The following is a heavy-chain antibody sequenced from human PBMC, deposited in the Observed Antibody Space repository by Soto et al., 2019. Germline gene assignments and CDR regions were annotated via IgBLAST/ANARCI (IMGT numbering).Heavy chain of an antibody. CDR3: ARVGGYDSPFDY. D-gene: IGHD5-12*01. Sequence: SETLSLTCTVSGGSISSSSYYWGWIRQPPGKGLEWIGSIYYSGSTYYNPSLKSRVTISVDTSKNQFSLKLSSVTAADTAVYYCARVGGYDSPFDYWGQGTLVTVSS. J-gene: IGHJ4*02. V-gene: IGHV4-39*07. CDR2: IYYSGST. CDR1: GGSISSSSYY.